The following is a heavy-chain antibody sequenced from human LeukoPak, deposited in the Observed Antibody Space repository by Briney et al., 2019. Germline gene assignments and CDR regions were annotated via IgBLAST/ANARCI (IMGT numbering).Heavy chain of an antibody. D-gene: IGHD2-15*01. Sequence: GGSLRLSCAASGFIFSNYFMSWIRQAPGKGLEWVANINQDGSEIYYVDSVKGRFTISRDNSKNTLYLQMNGLRAEDTAVYYCAKWGCSGGSCYPFDYWGQGTLVTVSS. V-gene: IGHV3-7*03. J-gene: IGHJ4*02. CDR1: GFIFSNYF. CDR2: INQDGSEI. CDR3: AKWGCSGGSCYPFDY.